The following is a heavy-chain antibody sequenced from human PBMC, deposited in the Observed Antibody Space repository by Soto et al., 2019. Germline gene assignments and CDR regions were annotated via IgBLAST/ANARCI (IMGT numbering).Heavy chain of an antibody. Sequence: QVQLVESGGGVVQPGRSLRLSCAASGFTFSSYGMHWVRQAPGKGLEWVAVISYDGSNKYYADSVQGRFTISRDNSKNTLYLQMNSLRDEGTDVYYCAKENYYGSGSYSTDYWGQGTLVTVSS. V-gene: IGHV3-30*18. CDR3: AKENYYGSGSYSTDY. J-gene: IGHJ4*02. D-gene: IGHD3-10*01. CDR1: GFTFSSYG. CDR2: ISYDGSNK.